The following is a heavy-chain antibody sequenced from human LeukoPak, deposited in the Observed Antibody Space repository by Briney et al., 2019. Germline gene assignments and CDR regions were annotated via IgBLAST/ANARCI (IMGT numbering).Heavy chain of an antibody. CDR3: AKDGRYYGSGTYWWFDP. V-gene: IGHV3-23*01. D-gene: IGHD3-10*01. J-gene: IGHJ5*02. CDR1: GFTFSSYG. Sequence: GGSLRLSCAASGFTFSSYGMSWVRQAPGKGLEWVSAISGSGGSTYYADSVKGRFTISRDNSKNTLYLQMNSLRAEDTAVYYCAKDGRYYGSGTYWWFDPWGQGTLVTVSS. CDR2: ISGSGGST.